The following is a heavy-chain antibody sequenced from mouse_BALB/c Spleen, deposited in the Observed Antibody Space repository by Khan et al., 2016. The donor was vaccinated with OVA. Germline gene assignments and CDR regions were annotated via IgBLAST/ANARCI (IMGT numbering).Heavy chain of an antibody. Sequence: EVQLVESGPGLVKPSLSLSLTCTVTGYSITSEYAWNWIRQFPGNKLEWMGYIDYSGNTRFNPSLKSRTSITRDTFKNQFFLQLNSVTAEDTATYYCARKDYYDYEPFPYWGQGTLVTVSA. D-gene: IGHD2-4*01. CDR2: IDYSGNT. CDR1: GYSITSEYA. J-gene: IGHJ3*01. CDR3: ARKDYYDYEPFPY. V-gene: IGHV3-2*02.